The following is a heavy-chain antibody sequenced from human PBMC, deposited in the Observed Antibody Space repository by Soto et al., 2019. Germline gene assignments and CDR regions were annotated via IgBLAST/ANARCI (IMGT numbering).Heavy chain of an antibody. D-gene: IGHD3-22*01. CDR1: GGSISSSSYY. CDR2: IYYSGTN. J-gene: IGHJ4*02. Sequence: QLQLQESGPGLVKPSETLSLTCTVSGGSISSSSYYWGRIRQPPGKGLGCIGSIYYSGTNYYNPSCKSLVTVAVGTSKSHCSLKLSSVSAADTAVYYCARHGLDYYVSICYYYSPYYCDYCCQGTLVSVSS. V-gene: IGHV4-39*01. CDR3: ARHGLDYYVSICYYYSPYYCDY.